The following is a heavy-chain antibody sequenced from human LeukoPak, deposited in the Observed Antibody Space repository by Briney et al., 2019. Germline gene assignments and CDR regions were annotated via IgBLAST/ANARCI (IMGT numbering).Heavy chain of an antibody. V-gene: IGHV4-59*01. D-gene: IGHD4-11*01. Sequence: PSETLSLTCTVSGGSMRNYYWSCIRQPPGKGLEWIGYIYYSGTTDYNPSLKSRVTISVDTSKNQFSLRLRSVTAADTAVYYCARDRRINTDSSFLTTGVFDSWGQGTLVTVSS. CDR1: GGSMRNYY. J-gene: IGHJ4*02. CDR2: IYYSGTT. CDR3: ARDRRINTDSSFLTTGVFDS.